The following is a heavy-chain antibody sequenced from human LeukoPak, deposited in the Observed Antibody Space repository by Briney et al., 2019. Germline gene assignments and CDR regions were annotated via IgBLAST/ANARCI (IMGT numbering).Heavy chain of an antibody. CDR3: ARDDGGTVTTGDY. Sequence: SETLSLTCTVSGGSISSYYWSWIRQPPGKGLEWIGSIYYSGSTYYNPSLKSRVTISVDTSKNQFSLKLSSVTAADTAVYYCARDDGGTVTTGDYWGQGTLVTVSS. CDR2: IYYSGST. CDR1: GGSISSYY. J-gene: IGHJ4*02. V-gene: IGHV4-59*12. D-gene: IGHD4-17*01.